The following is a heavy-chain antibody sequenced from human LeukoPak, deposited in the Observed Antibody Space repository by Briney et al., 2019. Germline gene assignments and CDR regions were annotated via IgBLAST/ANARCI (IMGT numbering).Heavy chain of an antibody. Sequence: PGGSLRLSCAASGFTFSDYYMSWIRQAPGKGLEWVSYISSSGSTTYYADSVKGRFTISRDNAKNSLYLQMNSLRAEDTAVYYCARGDYSNYVPPHFDYWGQGTLVTVSS. J-gene: IGHJ4*02. V-gene: IGHV3-11*04. CDR1: GFTFSDYY. CDR3: ARGDYSNYVPPHFDY. CDR2: ISSSGSTT. D-gene: IGHD4-11*01.